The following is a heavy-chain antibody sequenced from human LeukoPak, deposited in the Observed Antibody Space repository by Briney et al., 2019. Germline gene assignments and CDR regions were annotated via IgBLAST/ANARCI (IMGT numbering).Heavy chain of an antibody. Sequence: GGSLRLSCAASGFTFSSYSMNWVRQAPGKGLEWVSSISSSSSYIYYADSVKGRFTISRDNAKNSLYLQMNSLRAEDTAVYYCARVGDDNDYGDLFDYWGQGTLVTVSS. J-gene: IGHJ4*02. CDR2: ISSSSSYI. V-gene: IGHV3-21*01. CDR3: ARVGDDNDYGDLFDY. D-gene: IGHD4-17*01. CDR1: GFTFSSYS.